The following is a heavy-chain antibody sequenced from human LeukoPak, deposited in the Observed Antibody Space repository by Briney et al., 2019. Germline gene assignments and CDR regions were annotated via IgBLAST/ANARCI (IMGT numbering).Heavy chain of an antibody. CDR3: AKDGRASYGSGSYYQYYYYGMDV. V-gene: IGHV3-23*01. Sequence: GGSLRLSCAASGFTFSSYGMHWVRQAPGKGLEWVSAISGSGGSTYYADSVKGRFTISRDNSKNTLYLQMNSLRAEDTAVYYCAKDGRASYGSGSYYQYYYYGMDVWGQGTTVTVSS. CDR1: GFTFSSYG. CDR2: ISGSGGST. J-gene: IGHJ6*02. D-gene: IGHD3-10*01.